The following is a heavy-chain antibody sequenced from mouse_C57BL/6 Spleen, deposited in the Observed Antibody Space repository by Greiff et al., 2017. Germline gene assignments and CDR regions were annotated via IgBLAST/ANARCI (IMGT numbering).Heavy chain of an antibody. J-gene: IGHJ4*01. CDR1: GFNIKDYY. Sequence: EVKLQQSGAELVRPGASVKLSCTASGFNIKDYYMHWVKQRPEQGLEWIGRIDPEDGDTEYAPKFQGKATMTADTSSNTAYLQLSSLTSEDTAVYYCTTSGNYGNYYAMDYWGQGTSVTVSS. D-gene: IGHD2-1*01. V-gene: IGHV14-1*01. CDR2: IDPEDGDT. CDR3: TTSGNYGNYYAMDY.